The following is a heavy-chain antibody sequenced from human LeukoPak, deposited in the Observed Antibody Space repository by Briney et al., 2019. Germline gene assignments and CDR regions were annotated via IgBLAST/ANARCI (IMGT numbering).Heavy chain of an antibody. V-gene: IGHV4-31*03. CDR2: ISYSGST. J-gene: IGHJ4*02. D-gene: IGHD4-11*01. Sequence: TLSLTCTVSGASVTSGASYWTWVRQHPGRGLEWIGCISYSGSTYYNPSLENRVAISLDTSQNQFSLRVFSVTAADTAVYFCARESSDAAVRARLDSWGQGTLVTVSS. CDR3: ARESSDAAVRARLDS. CDR1: GASVTSGASY.